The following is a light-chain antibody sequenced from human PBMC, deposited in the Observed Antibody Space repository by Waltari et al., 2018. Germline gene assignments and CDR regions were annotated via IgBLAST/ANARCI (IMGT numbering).Light chain of an antibody. V-gene: IGKV3D-15*01. J-gene: IGKJ2*01. CDR1: QSISSN. CDR2: GVS. CDR3: QQYNNWPPEMYT. Sequence: ETMMTQSPDTLSVSPGERATLSCRASQSISSNLAWYQQKPGQAPRLLIFGVSTRATGIPARFSGSGSGTEFTLTISSLESEDLGIYYCQQYNNWPPEMYTFGQGTKLEI.